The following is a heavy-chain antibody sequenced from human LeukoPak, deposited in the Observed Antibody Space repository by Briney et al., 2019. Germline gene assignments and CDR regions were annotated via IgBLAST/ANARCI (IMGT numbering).Heavy chain of an antibody. CDR3: AREGYCSGGSCARYFQH. CDR1: GGSISSGDYY. J-gene: IGHJ1*01. Sequence: NPSQTLSLTCTVSGGSISSGDYYWSWIRQPPGKGLEWIGYIYYSGSTYYNPSLKSRVTISVDTSKNQFSLKLSSVTAAATAVYYCAREGYCSGGSCARYFQHWGQGTLVTVSS. V-gene: IGHV4-30-4*01. CDR2: IYYSGST. D-gene: IGHD2-15*01.